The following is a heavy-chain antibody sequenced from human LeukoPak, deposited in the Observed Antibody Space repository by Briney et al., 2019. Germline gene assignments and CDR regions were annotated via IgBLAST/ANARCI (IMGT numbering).Heavy chain of an antibody. CDR1: GGSFSGYY. D-gene: IGHD6-13*01. CDR2: INHSGST. Sequence: SETLSLTCAVYGGSFSGYYWSWIRQPPGKGLEWIGEINHSGSTNYNPSLKSRVTISVDTSKNQFSLKLSSVTAADTAAYYCARKYSSSWSEDDWGQGTLVTVSS. CDR3: ARKYSSSWSEDD. V-gene: IGHV4-34*01. J-gene: IGHJ4*02.